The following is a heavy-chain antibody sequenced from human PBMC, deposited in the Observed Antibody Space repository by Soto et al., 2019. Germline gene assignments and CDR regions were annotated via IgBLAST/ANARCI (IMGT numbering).Heavy chain of an antibody. CDR3: AHALSSSWYYYYYMDV. CDR1: GFSLSTSGVG. V-gene: IGHV2-5*02. D-gene: IGHD6-13*01. CDR2: IYWDDDK. J-gene: IGHJ6*03. Sequence: QITLKESGPPLVKPTQTLTLTCTFSGFSLSTSGVGVGWIRQPPGKALEWLALIYWDDDKRYSPSLKSRLTITKDTSKNQVVLTMTNMDPVDTATYYCAHALSSSWYYYYYMDVWGKGTTVTVSS.